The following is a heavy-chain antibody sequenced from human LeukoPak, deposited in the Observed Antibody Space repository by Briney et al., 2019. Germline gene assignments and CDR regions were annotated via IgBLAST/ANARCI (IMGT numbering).Heavy chain of an antibody. CDR1: GGSISSSSYY. D-gene: IGHD3-3*01. CDR3: ARYPRGPFGVVIPPYYMDV. V-gene: IGHV4-39*07. CDR2: IYYSGST. Sequence: SETLSLTCTVSGGSISSSSYYWGWIRQPPGKGLEWIGSIYYSGSTNYNPSLKSRVTISVDTSKNQFSLKLSSVTAADTAVYYCARYPRGPFGVVIPPYYMDVWGKGTTVTVSS. J-gene: IGHJ6*03.